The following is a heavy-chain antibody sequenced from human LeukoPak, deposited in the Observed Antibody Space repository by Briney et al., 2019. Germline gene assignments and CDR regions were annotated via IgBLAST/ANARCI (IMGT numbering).Heavy chain of an antibody. V-gene: IGHV3-23*01. CDR2: ISGSGANI. J-gene: IGHJ4*02. CDR1: GFTLSSYA. CDR3: AKVASVGGWHPFDY. D-gene: IGHD6-19*01. Sequence: GGSLRLSCAVSGFTLSSYAMSWVRQAPGKGLEWVSGISGSGANIYYADSVKGRFTISRDNFKNTLYLQMNSLRAEDTAVYYCAKVASVGGWHPFDYWGQGTLVTVSS.